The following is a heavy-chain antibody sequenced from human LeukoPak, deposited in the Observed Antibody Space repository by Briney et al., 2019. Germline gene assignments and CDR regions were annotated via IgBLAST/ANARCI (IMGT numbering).Heavy chain of an antibody. V-gene: IGHV3-23*01. CDR2: ISGSGGST. CDR3: ARADYSRISNYFDY. CDR1: GFTFSSYA. D-gene: IGHD4-11*01. J-gene: IGHJ4*02. Sequence: GGSLRLSCAASGFTFSSYAMSWVRQAPGKGLEWVSAISGSGGSTYYADSVKGQFTISRDNSKNTLYLQMNSLRVEDTAVYYCARADYSRISNYFDYWGQGTLVTVSS.